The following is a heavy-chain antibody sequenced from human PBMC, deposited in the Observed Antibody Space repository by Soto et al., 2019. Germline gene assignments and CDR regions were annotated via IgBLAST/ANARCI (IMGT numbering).Heavy chain of an antibody. V-gene: IGHV3-33*01. CDR3: ARDPDYGSGSYYFDY. CDR2: IWYDGSNK. Sequence: QVQLVESGGGVVQPGRSLRLSCAASGFTFSSYGMHWVRQAPGKGLAWVAVIWYDGSNKYYADSVKGRFTISRDNSKNKLYMQMNSLRAKDTAVYYCARDPDYGSGSYYFDYWGQGTLVTVSS. D-gene: IGHD3-10*01. CDR1: GFTFSSYG. J-gene: IGHJ4*02.